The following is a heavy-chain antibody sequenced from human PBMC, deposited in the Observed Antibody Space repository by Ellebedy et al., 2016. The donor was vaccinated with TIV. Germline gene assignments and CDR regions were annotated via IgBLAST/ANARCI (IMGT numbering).Heavy chain of an antibody. CDR1: GFTFSIYW. J-gene: IGHJ4*02. V-gene: IGHV3-7*01. CDR2: INQDGSQT. Sequence: GESLKISCATSGFTFSIYWMSWVRQTPGKGLEWVANINQDGSQTYYVDDMEGRFTISRDNARNSLYLQMNTLRAEDTAVYYCARAGAIGTVDYWGQGTLVTVSS. CDR3: ARAGAIGTVDY. D-gene: IGHD1-1*01.